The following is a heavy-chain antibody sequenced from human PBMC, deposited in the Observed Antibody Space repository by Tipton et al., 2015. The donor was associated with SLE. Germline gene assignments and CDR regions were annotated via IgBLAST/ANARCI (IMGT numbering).Heavy chain of an antibody. Sequence: LSLTCTVPGGSISSGSYYWSWIRQPAGKGLEWIGRIYTSGRGNYNPSLRSRVTISVDTSKNQFSLKLSSVTAADTAVYYCARDCDFRNAFDLWGRGTLVTVSS. D-gene: IGHD1-14*01. V-gene: IGHV4-61*02. CDR3: ARDCDFRNAFDL. CDR2: IYTSGRG. CDR1: GGSISSGSYY. J-gene: IGHJ2*01.